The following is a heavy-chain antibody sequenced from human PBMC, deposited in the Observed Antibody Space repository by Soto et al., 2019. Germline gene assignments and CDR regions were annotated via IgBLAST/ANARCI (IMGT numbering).Heavy chain of an antibody. CDR2: IIPMFGKA. Sequence: SVKVSCKASGGTFSRFAISWVRQAPGQGLEWMGGIIPMFGKANYAQKFQGRVSITADESTSTGYMELRSLRSEDTAVYYCARDGTLYDTSGYYYLYWGQGTLVTVSS. CDR3: ARDGTLYDTSGYYYLY. CDR1: GGTFSRFA. J-gene: IGHJ4*02. D-gene: IGHD3-22*01. V-gene: IGHV1-69*13.